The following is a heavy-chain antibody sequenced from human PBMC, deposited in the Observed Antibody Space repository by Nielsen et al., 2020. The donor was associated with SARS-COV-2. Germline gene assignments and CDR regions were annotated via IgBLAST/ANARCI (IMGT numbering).Heavy chain of an antibody. V-gene: IGHV3-33*01. CDR2: IWYDGSNK. CDR1: GFTFSSYG. Sequence: GESLKISCAASGFTFSSYGMHWVRQAPGKGLEWVAVIWYDGSNKYYADSVKGRFTISRDNSKNTLYLQMNSLRAEDTAVYYCARDAPQYSSTSGYGMDVWGQGTTVTVSS. D-gene: IGHD6-13*01. CDR3: ARDAPQYSSTSGYGMDV. J-gene: IGHJ6*02.